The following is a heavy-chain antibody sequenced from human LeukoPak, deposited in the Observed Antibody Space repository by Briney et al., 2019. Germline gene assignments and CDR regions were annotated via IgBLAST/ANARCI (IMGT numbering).Heavy chain of an antibody. Sequence: GSLRLSCAASGFTFSSYAMSWVRQAPGKGLEWVSAISGSGGSTYYADSVKGRFTISRDNAKNSLYLQMNSLRAEDTAVYYCAGDLGYYDSSGYPMGYWGQGTLVTVSS. CDR1: GFTFSSYA. CDR2: ISGSGGST. D-gene: IGHD3-22*01. V-gene: IGHV3-23*01. J-gene: IGHJ4*02. CDR3: AGDLGYYDSSGYPMGY.